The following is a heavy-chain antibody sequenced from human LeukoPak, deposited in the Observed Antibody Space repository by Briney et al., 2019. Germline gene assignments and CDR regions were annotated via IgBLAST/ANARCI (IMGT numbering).Heavy chain of an antibody. CDR2: ISSRGITI. CDR1: GCTFSSYE. V-gene: IGHV3-48*03. J-gene: IGHJ4*02. Sequence: GGSLTLSCAASGCTFSSYERNWVRQAPGKGLEWVSYISSRGITIYYADSVRGRFAISRDNAKNSLYLQMNSLRAEDTAVYYCARDLPYGISDYPPGIWGQGTLVTVSS. D-gene: IGHD3-22*01. CDR3: ARDLPYGISDYPPGI.